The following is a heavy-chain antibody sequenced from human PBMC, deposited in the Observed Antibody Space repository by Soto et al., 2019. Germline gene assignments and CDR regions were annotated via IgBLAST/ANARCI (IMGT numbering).Heavy chain of an antibody. Sequence: QVQLQESGPGLVQPSGTLSLTCAVSGDSIHNSHWWSWVRQTPGKGLEWIGETYHSGTTNYNPSLKTRVTISIDKSKHQFSLKMNSVTAADTAVYYCAREVNSSPARGPNWFDPWGQGTLVTVSS. CDR1: GDSIHNSHW. CDR2: TYHSGTT. D-gene: IGHD6-13*01. V-gene: IGHV4-4*02. CDR3: AREVNSSPARGPNWFDP. J-gene: IGHJ5*02.